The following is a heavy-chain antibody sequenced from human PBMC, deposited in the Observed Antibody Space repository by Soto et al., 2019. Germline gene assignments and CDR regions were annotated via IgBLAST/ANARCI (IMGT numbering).Heavy chain of an antibody. CDR2: ISYSGTT. CDR1: GGSISSYY. V-gene: IGHV4-59*08. Sequence: ETLSLTCTVSGGSISSYYWSWIRQPPGKGLEWIGFISYSGTTSYSPSLKSRVAISLDTSKNQFSLSLNFVTAADTAVYYCARGRGYSYGLDPWGQGSLVTVSS. J-gene: IGHJ5*02. CDR3: ARGRGYSYGLDP. D-gene: IGHD5-18*01.